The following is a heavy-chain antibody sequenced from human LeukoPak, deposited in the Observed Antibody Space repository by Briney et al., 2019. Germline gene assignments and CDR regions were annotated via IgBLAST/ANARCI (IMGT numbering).Heavy chain of an antibody. CDR2: INWNGGST. V-gene: IGHV3-20*04. CDR1: GFTFDDYG. D-gene: IGHD2-2*01. Sequence: PGGSLRLSCAASGFTFDDYGMSWVRQAPGKGLEWVSGINWNGGSTGYADSVKGRLTISRDNAKNSLYLQMNSLRAEDTALYYCASGRVVPAAKYFDYWGQGTLVTVSS. CDR3: ASGRVVPAAKYFDY. J-gene: IGHJ4*02.